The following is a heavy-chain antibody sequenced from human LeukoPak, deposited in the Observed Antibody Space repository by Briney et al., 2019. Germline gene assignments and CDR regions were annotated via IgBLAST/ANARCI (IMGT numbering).Heavy chain of an antibody. D-gene: IGHD6-13*01. J-gene: IGHJ4*02. Sequence: SETLSLTCTVSGYSISSGYYWGWIRQPPGKGLEWIGSIYHSGSTYYNPSLKSRVTISVDTSKNQFSLKLSSVTAADTAVYYCARKSVSSWADYFDYWGQGTLVTVSS. CDR1: GYSISSGYY. CDR3: ARKSVSSWADYFDY. V-gene: IGHV4-38-2*02. CDR2: IYHSGST.